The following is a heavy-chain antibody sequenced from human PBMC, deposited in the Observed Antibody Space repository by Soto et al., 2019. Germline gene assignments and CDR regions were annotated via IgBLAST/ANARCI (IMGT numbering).Heavy chain of an antibody. CDR1: GGSISSSSYY. J-gene: IGHJ4*02. Sequence: SETLSLTCTVSGGSISSSSYYWGWIRQPPGKGLEWIGSIYYSGSTYYNPSLKSRVTISVDTSKNQFSLKLSSVTAADTAVYYCARHFWSTAQRYSSGWYVGTHFDYWGQGTLVTVSS. CDR2: IYYSGST. V-gene: IGHV4-39*01. CDR3: ARHFWSTAQRYSSGWYVGTHFDY. D-gene: IGHD6-19*01.